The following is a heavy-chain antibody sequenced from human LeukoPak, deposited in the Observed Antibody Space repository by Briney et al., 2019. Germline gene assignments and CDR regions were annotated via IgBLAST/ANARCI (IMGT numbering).Heavy chain of an antibody. V-gene: IGHV1-69*13. CDR3: ARGGPVVPAARGYFDY. J-gene: IGHJ4*02. D-gene: IGHD2-2*01. Sequence: ASVKVSCKASGGTFSSYAISWVRQAPGQGLEWMGGIIPIFGTANYAQKFQGRVTITADESTSTAYMELSSLRSEDTAVYYCARGGPVVPAARGYFDYWGQGTLVTVSS. CDR1: GGTFSSYA. CDR2: IIPIFGTA.